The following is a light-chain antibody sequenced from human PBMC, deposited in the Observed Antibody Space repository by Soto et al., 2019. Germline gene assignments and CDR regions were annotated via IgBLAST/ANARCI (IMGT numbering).Light chain of an antibody. CDR2: STS. CDR1: QNIDNY. V-gene: IGKV1-39*01. J-gene: IGKJ1*01. CDR3: QQSSNIPWT. Sequence: IQLTQSPSSLSASVGDRVTVSCRSSQNIDNYLNWYVQRPGKAPELLIYSTSNLKSGVPSRFRGSGSGTDFSLTINSLQSEDFATYYCQQSSNIPWTFGQGTEVEIK.